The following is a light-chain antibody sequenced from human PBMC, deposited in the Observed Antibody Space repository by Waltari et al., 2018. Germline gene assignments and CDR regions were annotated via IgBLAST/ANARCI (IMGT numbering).Light chain of an antibody. CDR2: DVS. CDR1: QGVTNNY. Sequence: IVLTQSPGTLSLSPGESATPSCRASQGVTNNYLAWYQQKPGQAPRLLIYDVSRRTTGIPDRFSGSGSGTDFTLTISRLEPEDFAVYFCQQFSGSPWTFGQGTRVEIK. CDR3: QQFSGSPWT. V-gene: IGKV3-20*01. J-gene: IGKJ1*01.